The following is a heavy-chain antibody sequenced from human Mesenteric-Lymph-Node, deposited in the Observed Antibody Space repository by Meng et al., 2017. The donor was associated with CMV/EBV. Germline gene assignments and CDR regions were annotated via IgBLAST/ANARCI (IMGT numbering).Heavy chain of an antibody. CDR2: ISSSSSYI. Sequence: GESLKISCAASGFTFSSYSMNWVRQAPGKGLEWVSSISSSSSYIYYADSVKGRFTISRDNAKNSLYLQMNSLRAEDTAVYYCAKDPPYDFWSGHMGGGMDVWGQGTTVTVSS. CDR1: GFTFSSYS. D-gene: IGHD3-3*01. J-gene: IGHJ6*02. CDR3: AKDPPYDFWSGHMGGGMDV. V-gene: IGHV3-21*01.